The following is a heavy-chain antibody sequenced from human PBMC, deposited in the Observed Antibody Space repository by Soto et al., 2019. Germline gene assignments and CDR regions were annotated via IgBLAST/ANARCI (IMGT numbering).Heavy chain of an antibody. Sequence: ILKESGPTLVEPTQPLTLTCTFFGFSLSTRDMSVAWIRQPPGKALEWLALIFWNDDKRYSPFLNGRLTITKDTSKNPVVLTMTNMDPAGTATYYGAHRHASGSYFFDSWGQGTRVTVSS. D-gene: IGHD3-10*01. V-gene: IGHV2-5*01. CDR1: GFSLSTRDMS. J-gene: IGHJ4*02. CDR2: IFWNDDK. CDR3: AHRHASGSYFFDS.